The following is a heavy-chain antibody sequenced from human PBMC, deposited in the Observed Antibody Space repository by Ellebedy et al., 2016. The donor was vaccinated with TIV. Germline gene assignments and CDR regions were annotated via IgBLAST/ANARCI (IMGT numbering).Heavy chain of an antibody. V-gene: IGHV5-51*01. CDR1: GYSFTSYW. CDR2: IYPGDSDT. D-gene: IGHD3-3*01. J-gene: IGHJ6*02. CDR3: ARRTRRGYDFWSGYPYYYYGMDV. Sequence: GESLKISXKGSGYSFTSYWIGWVRQMPGKGLEWMGIIYPGDSDTRYSPSFQGQVTISADKSISTAYLQWSSLKASDTAMYYCARRTRRGYDFWSGYPYYYYGMDVWGQGTTVTVSS.